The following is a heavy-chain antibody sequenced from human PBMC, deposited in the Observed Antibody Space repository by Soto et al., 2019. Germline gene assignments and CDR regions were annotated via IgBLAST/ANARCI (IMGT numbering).Heavy chain of an antibody. CDR1: GDSISSYY. V-gene: IGHV4-4*07. J-gene: IGHJ4*02. CDR3: AREYTETVDGPTPFYFDY. Sequence: SETLSLSCRVSGDSISSYYWSWIRQSAGKGLEWIGRTYITGDTNYNPSLKSRVTMSVDTSRHQLSLHLSSVTAADTAVYYCAREYTETVDGPTPFYFDYWGQGTPVTVSS. D-gene: IGHD6-19*01. CDR2: TYITGDT.